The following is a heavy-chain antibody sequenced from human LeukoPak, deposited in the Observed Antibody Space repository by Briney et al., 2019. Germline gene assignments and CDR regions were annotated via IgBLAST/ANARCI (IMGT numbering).Heavy chain of an antibody. D-gene: IGHD3-10*01. CDR1: GFTFSSYE. CDR2: ISSSGSTI. Sequence: GGSLRLSCAASGFTFSSYEMNWVRQAPGKGLEWVSYISSSGSTIYYADSVKGRFTISRDNAKNSLYLQMNSLRAEDTAVYYCASLSAGEPMYYFDYWGQGTLVTVSS. J-gene: IGHJ4*02. V-gene: IGHV3-48*03. CDR3: ASLSAGEPMYYFDY.